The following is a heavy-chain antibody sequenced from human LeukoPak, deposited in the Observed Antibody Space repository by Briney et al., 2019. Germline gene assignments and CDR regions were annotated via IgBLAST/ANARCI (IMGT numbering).Heavy chain of an antibody. D-gene: IGHD3-22*01. CDR2: IYYSGST. CDR3: ARQYYYDSHTFDY. CDR1: GLSMSRYY. J-gene: IGHJ4*02. Sequence: SETLSLTCTVSGLSMSRYYWSCLRHPPGGALEWIGYIYYSGSTNYNPSLKSRVTISVDTPKNQFSLKLSSVTAADTAVYYCARQYYYDSHTFDYWGQGTRVTVSS. V-gene: IGHV4-59*08.